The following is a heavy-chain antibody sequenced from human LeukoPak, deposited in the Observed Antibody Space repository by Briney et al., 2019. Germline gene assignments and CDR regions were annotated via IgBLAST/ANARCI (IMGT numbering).Heavy chain of an antibody. Sequence: GGSLRLSCAASGFTLKTYPMSWVRQAPGKGLEYVSTIDTSGSITYYADSVKGRFTISRDNSKNTLYLQMNSLRAEDTAVYYCAKAGPSVVVTAIWYYFDYWGQGTLVTVSS. CDR3: AKAGPSVVVTAIWYYFDY. D-gene: IGHD2-21*02. CDR2: IDTSGSIT. CDR1: GFTLKTYP. J-gene: IGHJ4*02. V-gene: IGHV3-23*01.